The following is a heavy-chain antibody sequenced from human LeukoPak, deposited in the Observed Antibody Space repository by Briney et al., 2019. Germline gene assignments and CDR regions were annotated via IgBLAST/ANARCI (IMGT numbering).Heavy chain of an antibody. D-gene: IGHD5-12*01. CDR1: GYTFTGYY. V-gene: IGHV1-2*02. J-gene: IGHJ4*02. CDR2: INPNSGGT. Sequence: ASVKVSCKASGYTFTGYYMHWVRQAPGQGLEWMGWINPNSGGTNYAQKFQGRVTMTRDTSISTAYMELGRLRSDNTAVYYCARGGYSGYDPPNDYWGQGTLVTVSS. CDR3: ARGGYSGYDPPNDY.